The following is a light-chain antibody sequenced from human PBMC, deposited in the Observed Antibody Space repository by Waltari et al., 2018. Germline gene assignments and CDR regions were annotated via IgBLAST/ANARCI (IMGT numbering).Light chain of an antibody. V-gene: IGKV4-1*01. J-gene: IGKJ5*01. CDR1: QSVLYSSDNKNY. Sequence: DIVMTQSPDSLAVSLGERATINCKSSQSVLYSSDNKNYLAWYQKKPGQPPKVLIYWASTRESGVPDRFSGSGSGTDFTLTISSLQAEDVAVYYCQQCYDIPITFGQGTRLEIK. CDR2: WAS. CDR3: QQCYDIPIT.